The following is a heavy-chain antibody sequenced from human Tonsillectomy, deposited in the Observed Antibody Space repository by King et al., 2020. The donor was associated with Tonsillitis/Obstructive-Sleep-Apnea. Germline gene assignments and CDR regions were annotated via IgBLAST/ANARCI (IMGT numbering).Heavy chain of an antibody. Sequence: VQLVESGGGLVKPGGSLTLSCAASGFTFTDYYLTWIRQAPGKGLEWVSYIGSSGIYTKYADSVKGRFTISRDNAKTSLYLQMTSLRAEDTAVYFCARWDDYRDYVVDPWGQGTLVTVSS. D-gene: IGHD4-17*01. V-gene: IGHV3-11*05. CDR1: GFTFTDYY. CDR2: IGSSGIYT. CDR3: ARWDDYRDYVVDP. J-gene: IGHJ5*02.